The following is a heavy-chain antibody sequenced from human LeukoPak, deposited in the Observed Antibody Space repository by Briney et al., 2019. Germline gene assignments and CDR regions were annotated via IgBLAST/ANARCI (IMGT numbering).Heavy chain of an antibody. V-gene: IGHV4-39*01. D-gene: IGHD3-22*01. Sequence: PSETLSLTCTVSGGSISSSSYYWGWIRQPPGKGLEWIGSIYYSGSTYYNPSLKSRVTISVDTSKNQFSLKLSSVTAADTAVYYCARHDNHYDSSGLNAFDIRGQGTMVTVSS. CDR2: IYYSGST. CDR1: GGSISSSSYY. J-gene: IGHJ3*02. CDR3: ARHDNHYDSSGLNAFDI.